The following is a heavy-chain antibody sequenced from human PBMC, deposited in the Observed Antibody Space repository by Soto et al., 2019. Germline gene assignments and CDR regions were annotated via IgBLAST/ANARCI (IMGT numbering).Heavy chain of an antibody. CDR3: ARGGAYWGGYYYGMDV. J-gene: IGHJ6*02. Sequence: PSETLSLTCTVSGGSISSGGYYWSWIRQHPGKGLEWIGYIYYSGSTYYNPSLKSRVTISVDTSKNQFSLKLSSVTAADTAVYYCARGGAYWGGYYYGMDVWGQGTTVTVSS. CDR1: GGSISSGGYY. V-gene: IGHV4-31*03. CDR2: IYYSGST. D-gene: IGHD2-21*01.